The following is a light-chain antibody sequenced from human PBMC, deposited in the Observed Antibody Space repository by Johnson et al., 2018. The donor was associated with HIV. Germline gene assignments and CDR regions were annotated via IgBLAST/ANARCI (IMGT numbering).Light chain of an antibody. J-gene: IGLJ1*01. CDR1: SSNIGNNY. CDR2: DNN. CDR3: GTWDSSLNAYV. Sequence: QSVLTQPPSVSAAPGQTVTISCSGSSSNIGNNYVSWYQQLPGTVPKLLIYDNNKRPSGIPDRFSGSKSGTSATLGITGLQTGDEADYYCGTWDSSLNAYVFGTGTKVTVL. V-gene: IGLV1-51*01.